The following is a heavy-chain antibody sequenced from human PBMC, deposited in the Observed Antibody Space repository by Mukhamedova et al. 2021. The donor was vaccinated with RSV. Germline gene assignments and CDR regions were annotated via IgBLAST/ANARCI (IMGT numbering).Heavy chain of an antibody. J-gene: IGHJ5*02. V-gene: IGHV4-61*02. CDR2: IYASGTT. Sequence: SWLRQPAGKRLEWIGRIYASGTTSNNPSVAGRVTISVDTPKNQFSLKLTAVTAADTAVYFCARESIGPNGGVFSSWGQGTLVTVS. D-gene: IGHD3-16*01. CDR3: ARESIGPNGGVFSS.